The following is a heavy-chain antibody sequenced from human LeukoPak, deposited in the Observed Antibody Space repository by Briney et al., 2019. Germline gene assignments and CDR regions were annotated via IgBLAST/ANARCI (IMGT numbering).Heavy chain of an antibody. CDR1: GGTFSSYA. CDR3: ARDLGGSYVSDY. Sequence: SVKVSCKASGGTFSSYAISWVRQAPGQGLEWMGRIIPILGIANYAQKFQGRVTITADKSTGTAYMELSSLRSEDTAVYYCARDLGGSYVSDYWGQGTLVTVSS. CDR2: IIPILGIA. V-gene: IGHV1-69*04. D-gene: IGHD1-26*01. J-gene: IGHJ4*02.